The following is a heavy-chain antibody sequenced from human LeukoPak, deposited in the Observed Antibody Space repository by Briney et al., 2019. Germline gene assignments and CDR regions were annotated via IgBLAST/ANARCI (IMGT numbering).Heavy chain of an antibody. V-gene: IGHV4-59*01. D-gene: IGHD6-19*01. CDR1: GGSISSYY. CDR2: IYYSGST. CDR3: ARSVGSGWYDYYYGMDV. Sequence: SETLSLTCTVSGGSISSYYWSWIRQPPGKGLEWIGYIYYSGSTNYNPSLKSRVTISVDTSKNQFSLKLSSVTAADTAVYYCARSVGSGWYDYYYGMDVWGQGTTVTVSS. J-gene: IGHJ6*02.